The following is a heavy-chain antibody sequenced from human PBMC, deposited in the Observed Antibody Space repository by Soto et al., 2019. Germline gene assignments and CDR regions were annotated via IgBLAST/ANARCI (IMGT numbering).Heavy chain of an antibody. CDR3: ARTHLKISSGWRRGDAFDI. CDR2: INAGNGNT. CDR1: GYTFTSYA. J-gene: IGHJ3*02. D-gene: IGHD6-19*01. Sequence: QVQLVQSGAEVKKPGASVKVSCKASGYTFTSYAMHWVRQAPGQRLEWMGWINAGNGNTKYSQKFQGRVTITRDTSASTAYMELSSLRSEDTAVYYCARTHLKISSGWRRGDAFDIWGQGTMVTVSS. V-gene: IGHV1-3*01.